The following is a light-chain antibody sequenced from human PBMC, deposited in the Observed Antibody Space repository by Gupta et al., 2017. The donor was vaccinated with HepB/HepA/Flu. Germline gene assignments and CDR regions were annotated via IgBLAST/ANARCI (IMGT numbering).Light chain of an antibody. Sequence: QSVLTQPPSVSGAPGQRVSISCTGSSSNIGAGYDVHWYQQLPVTAPNLLIYDNNNRPSGVPDRVSGSNSGTSAALAITGLQAEDEAAYYCQSYDTSLGGPYVFGTGTKVTVL. V-gene: IGLV1-40*01. CDR3: QSYDTSLGGPYV. CDR2: DNN. CDR1: SSNIGAGYD. J-gene: IGLJ1*01.